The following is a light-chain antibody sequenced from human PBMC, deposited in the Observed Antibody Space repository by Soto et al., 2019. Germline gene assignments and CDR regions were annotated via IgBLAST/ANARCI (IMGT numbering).Light chain of an antibody. CDR2: YDR. CDR1: NIGSQS. J-gene: IGLJ1*01. Sequence: SYELTQPPSVSVAPGKTARTTCAGNNIGSQSVHWYQQKPGQAPVLVIFYDRERPSGIPERFSGSNSGNTATLTISRVEAGDEADYYCQVWDSSSDHYVFATGTKVTVL. V-gene: IGLV3-21*04. CDR3: QVWDSSSDHYV.